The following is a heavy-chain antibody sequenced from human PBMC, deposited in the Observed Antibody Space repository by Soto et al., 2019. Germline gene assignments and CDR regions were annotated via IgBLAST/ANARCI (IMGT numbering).Heavy chain of an antibody. CDR1: GGSFSGYY. V-gene: IGHV4-34*01. J-gene: IGHJ4*02. CDR2: INHSGST. Sequence: SETLSLTCAVYGGSFSGYYWSWIRQPPGKGLEWIGEINHSGSTNYNPSLKSRVTISVDTSKNQFSLKLSSVTAADTAVYYCARGRRFDYWGQGTLVTVSS. CDR3: ARGRRFDY.